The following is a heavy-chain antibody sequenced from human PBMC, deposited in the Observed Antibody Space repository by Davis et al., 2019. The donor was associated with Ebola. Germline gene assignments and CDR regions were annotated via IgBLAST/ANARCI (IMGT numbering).Heavy chain of an antibody. CDR1: GGSISSSSYY. CDR2: IYYSGST. D-gene: IGHD2-21*02. Sequence: PSETLSLTCTVSGGSISSSSYYWGWIRQPPGKGLEWIGSIYYSGSTYYNPSLKSRVTISVDTSKNQFSLKLSSVTAADTAVYYCARLVVTAIRPGGGTVDYWGQGTLVTVSS. CDR3: ARLVVTAIRPGGGTVDY. J-gene: IGHJ4*02. V-gene: IGHV4-39*01.